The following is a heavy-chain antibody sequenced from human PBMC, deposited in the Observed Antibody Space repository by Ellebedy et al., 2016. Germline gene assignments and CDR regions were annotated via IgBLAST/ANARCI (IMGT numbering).Heavy chain of an antibody. CDR1: GGSISSYY. J-gene: IGHJ6*02. D-gene: IGHD6-19*01. CDR2: IYSSGRT. Sequence: SETLSLTXTVSGGSISSYYWSWIRQPAGKGLEWIGRIYSSGRTNYNPSLESRVTMSVDTSKNQFSLKLSSVTAADTAVYYCARGRAVAGPPYGMDVWGQGTTVTVSS. V-gene: IGHV4-4*07. CDR3: ARGRAVAGPPYGMDV.